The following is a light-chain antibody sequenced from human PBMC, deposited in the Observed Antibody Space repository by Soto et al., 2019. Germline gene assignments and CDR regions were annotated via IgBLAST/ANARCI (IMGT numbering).Light chain of an antibody. Sequence: QSALTQPASVSGSPGQSITISCTGTSSDVGNYNYVSWYQQHPGKAPKLMIYEVSNRPSGVSNRFSGSKSGNTASLTISGLQAEDEADYYCCSYAGSDIWVFGGGTKLTVL. J-gene: IGLJ3*02. V-gene: IGLV2-23*02. CDR3: CSYAGSDIWV. CDR1: SSDVGNYNY. CDR2: EVS.